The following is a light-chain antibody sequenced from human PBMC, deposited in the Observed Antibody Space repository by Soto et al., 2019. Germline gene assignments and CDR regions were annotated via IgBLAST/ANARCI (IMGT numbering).Light chain of an antibody. CDR3: GTWDSDLSAWV. J-gene: IGLJ3*02. CDR1: SSNIGNNY. V-gene: IGLV1-51*01. Sequence: QSVLTQPPSVSAAPGQTVTISCSGSSSNIGNNYVSWYQQVPGTAPKLLIYDKDKRPSGIPDRFSGSRSGPSATLDITGLQTGDEANYYCGTWDSDLSAWVFGGGTKLTVL. CDR2: DKD.